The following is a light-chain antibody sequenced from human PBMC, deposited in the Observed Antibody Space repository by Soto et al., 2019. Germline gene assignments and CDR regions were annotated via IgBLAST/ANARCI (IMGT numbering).Light chain of an antibody. CDR3: QQYNSYSGT. CDR2: DAS. Sequence: DIQMTQSPATLSASVGDRVTITCRASQSISSWLAWYQQKPGKAPKLLIYDASSLESGVPSRFSGSGSGTEFTLTISSLQPDDFATYYCQQYNSYSGTFGQGTKV. V-gene: IGKV1-5*01. J-gene: IGKJ1*01. CDR1: QSISSW.